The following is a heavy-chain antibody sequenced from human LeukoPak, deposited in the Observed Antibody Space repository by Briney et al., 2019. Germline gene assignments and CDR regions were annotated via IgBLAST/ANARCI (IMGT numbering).Heavy chain of an antibody. CDR1: GFTFDDYA. Sequence: GRSLRLSCAASGFTFDDYAMHWVRHAPGKGLEWVSGISWNRGSIGYADSVKGRFTISRDNAKNSLYLQMNSLRAEDTALYYCAKDEGSMIDRPFDYWGQGTLVTVSS. D-gene: IGHD3-22*01. CDR3: AKDEGSMIDRPFDY. V-gene: IGHV3-9*01. CDR2: ISWNRGSI. J-gene: IGHJ4*02.